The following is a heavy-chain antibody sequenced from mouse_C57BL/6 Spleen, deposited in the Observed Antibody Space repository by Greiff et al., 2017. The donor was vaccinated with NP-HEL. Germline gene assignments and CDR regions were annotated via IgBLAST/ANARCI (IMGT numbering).Heavy chain of an antibody. CDR2: INPSNGGT. D-gene: IGHD1-2*01. V-gene: IGHV1-53*01. J-gene: IGHJ4*01. CDR1: GYTFTSYW. Sequence: VQLQQPGTELVKPGASVKLSCKASGYTFTSYWMHWVKQRPGQGLEWIGNINPSNGGTNYNEKFQGKATLTADKSSSTAYMQLSSLTSEDSAVYYCARRIRREGAMDYWGQGTSVTVSS. CDR3: ARRIRREGAMDY.